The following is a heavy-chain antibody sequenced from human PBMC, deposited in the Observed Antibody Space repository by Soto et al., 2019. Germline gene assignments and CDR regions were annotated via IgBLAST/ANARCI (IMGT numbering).Heavy chain of an antibody. Sequence: PGGSLRLSCAASGFTFSSYGMHWVRKAPGKGLEWVAVISYDGSNKYYADSVKGRFTISRDNSKNTLYLQMNSLRAEDTAVYYCAKGLMVYATFPHYYYGMDVWGQGTTVTVSS. CDR3: AKGLMVYATFPHYYYGMDV. CDR2: ISYDGSNK. D-gene: IGHD2-8*01. V-gene: IGHV3-30*18. J-gene: IGHJ6*02. CDR1: GFTFSSYG.